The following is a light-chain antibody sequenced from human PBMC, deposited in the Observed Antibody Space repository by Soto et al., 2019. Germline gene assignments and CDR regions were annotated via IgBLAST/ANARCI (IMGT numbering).Light chain of an antibody. V-gene: IGKV1-5*01. CDR2: DIS. Sequence: DIQMTQSPSTLSASVGDRVTITCRASQSISDWLAWYQQKPGKAPKLLIYDISNLEIGVPSRFSGSGSGTEFTLTISGLQPDDFATYYCQQSYSTPITFGQGTRREIK. CDR1: QSISDW. CDR3: QQSYSTPIT. J-gene: IGKJ5*01.